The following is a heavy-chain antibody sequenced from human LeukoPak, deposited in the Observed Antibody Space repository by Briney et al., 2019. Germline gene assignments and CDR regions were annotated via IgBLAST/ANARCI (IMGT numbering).Heavy chain of an antibody. CDR2: IKNDGSDI. V-gene: IGHV3-7*01. CDR1: GFRFSTYW. J-gene: IGHJ4*02. D-gene: IGHD6-19*01. CDR3: ARDHLAGWALEY. Sequence: GGSLGLSCAASGFRFSTYWMFWVRQAPGKGLEWLASIKNDGSDIYYEDSVKGRFTISRDNAKNSLYLQLNSLRAEDTAVYFCARDHLAGWALEYWGQGTLVTVSS.